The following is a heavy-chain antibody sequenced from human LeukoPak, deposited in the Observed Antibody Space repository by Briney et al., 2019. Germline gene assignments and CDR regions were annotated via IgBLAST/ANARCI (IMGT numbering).Heavy chain of an antibody. CDR3: ASSSSSSLYYYGMDV. CDR1: GGTFSSYA. Sequence: ASVKVSCKASGGTFSSYAISWVRQAPGQRLEWMGWINAGNGNTKYSQKFQGRVTITRDTSASTAYMELSSLRSEDTAVYYCASSSSSSLYYYGMDVWGQGTTVTVSS. CDR2: INAGNGNT. J-gene: IGHJ6*02. D-gene: IGHD6-6*01. V-gene: IGHV1-3*01.